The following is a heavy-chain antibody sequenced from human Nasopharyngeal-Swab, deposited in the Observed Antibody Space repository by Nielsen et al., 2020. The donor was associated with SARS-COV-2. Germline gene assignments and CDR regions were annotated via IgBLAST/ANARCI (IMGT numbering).Heavy chain of an antibody. CDR2: ISYDGSNK. Sequence: GESLKISCAASGFTFSSYGMHWVRQAPGKGLEWVAVISYDGSNKYYADSVKGRFTISRDNSKNTLYLQMNSLRAEDTAVYYCARSYYGAYYSGMDVWGQGTTVTVSS. CDR3: ARSYYGAYYSGMDV. J-gene: IGHJ6*02. D-gene: IGHD4-17*01. CDR1: GFTFSSYG. V-gene: IGHV3-30*03.